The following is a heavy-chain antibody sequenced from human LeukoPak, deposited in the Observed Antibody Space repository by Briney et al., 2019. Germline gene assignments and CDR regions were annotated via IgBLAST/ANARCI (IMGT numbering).Heavy chain of an antibody. CDR1: GFTFSSYS. V-gene: IGHV3-21*01. CDR2: ISSSSSYI. J-gene: IGHJ3*02. Sequence: PGGSLRLSCAASGFTFSSYSMNWVRQAPGKGLEWVSSISSSSSYIYYADSVKGRFTISRDNAKNSLYLQMNSLRAEDTAVYYCARVMYSSGWYNAFDIRGQGTMVTVSS. D-gene: IGHD6-19*01. CDR3: ARVMYSSGWYNAFDI.